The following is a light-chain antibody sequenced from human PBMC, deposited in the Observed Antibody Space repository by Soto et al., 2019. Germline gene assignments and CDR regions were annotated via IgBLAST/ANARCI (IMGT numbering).Light chain of an antibody. CDR3: QAWDRTAPVV. CDR1: KLGERY. CDR2: QDT. J-gene: IGLJ2*01. Sequence: SYELTQPPSVSVSPGQTATITCSGDKLGERYVWWYQQKPGQSPVLVLYQDTKRPSGIPERFSGSNSGNTAALTISGTQAMDEADYYCQAWDRTAPVVFGGGTKLTVL. V-gene: IGLV3-1*01.